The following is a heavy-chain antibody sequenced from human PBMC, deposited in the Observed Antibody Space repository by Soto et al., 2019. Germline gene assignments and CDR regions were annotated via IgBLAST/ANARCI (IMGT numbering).Heavy chain of an antibody. Sequence: PGGSLRLSCAASGFTFNTYAMSWVRQAPGKGLEWVSAISGSGGSTYYADSVKGRFTISRDNSKNTLYLQMNSLRAEDTAVYYCAKDRAPCSTSCAPYYYYYYGLDVWGQGTTVTVSS. CDR1: GFTFNTYA. D-gene: IGHD2-2*01. V-gene: IGHV3-23*01. CDR2: ISGSGGST. J-gene: IGHJ6*02. CDR3: AKDRAPCSTSCAPYYYYYYGLDV.